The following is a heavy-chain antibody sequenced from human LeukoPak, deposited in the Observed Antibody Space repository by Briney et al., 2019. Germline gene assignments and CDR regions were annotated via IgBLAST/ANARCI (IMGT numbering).Heavy chain of an antibody. Sequence: GGSLRLSCAASGFTFSSYAMHWVRQAPGKGLEWVAVISYDGSNKYYADSVKGRFTISRDNSKNTLYLQMNSLRAEDTAVYYCAKGGRGVWFGELLQTIFDYWGQGTLVTVSS. CDR3: AKGGRGVWFGELLQTIFDY. V-gene: IGHV3-30*04. CDR1: GFTFSSYA. D-gene: IGHD3-10*01. CDR2: ISYDGSNK. J-gene: IGHJ4*02.